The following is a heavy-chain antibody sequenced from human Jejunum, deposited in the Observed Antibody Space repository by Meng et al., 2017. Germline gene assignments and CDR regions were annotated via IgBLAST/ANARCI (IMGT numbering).Heavy chain of an antibody. CDR3: ACRRGYDGRSGLVEY. CDR1: GVSLSTDEVG. CDR2: IYWDDDK. Sequence: SSWKESAPPVVKPTRTLSRTCAVSGVSLSTDEVGVGWVRQHPGRSLVWRALIYWDDDKPYSPSLKCRLTITKDTSITQVVLTMTNMEPSYTATYDCACRRGYDGRSGLVEYWGQGTLVTVSS. V-gene: IGHV2-5*02. J-gene: IGHJ4*02. D-gene: IGHD3-3*01.